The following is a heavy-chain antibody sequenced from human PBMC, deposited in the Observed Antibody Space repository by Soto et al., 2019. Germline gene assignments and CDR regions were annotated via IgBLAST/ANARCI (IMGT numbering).Heavy chain of an antibody. CDR2: INHSGST. CDR3: AGGLRFRGSGWP. J-gene: IGHJ5*02. V-gene: IGHV4-34*01. CDR1: GGSFSGYY. D-gene: IGHD6-19*01. Sequence: ASETLSLTCAVYGGSFSGYYWSWIRQPPGKGLEWIGEINHSGSTNYNPSLKSRVTISVDTSKNQFSLKLSSVTAADTAVYYCAGGLRFRGSGWPWGQGTLVTVSS.